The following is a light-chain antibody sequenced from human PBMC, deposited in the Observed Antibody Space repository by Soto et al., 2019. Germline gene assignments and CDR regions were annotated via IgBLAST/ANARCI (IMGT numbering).Light chain of an antibody. J-gene: IGLJ2*01. Sequence: QAVLTQPPSASGTPGQRVTLSCSRSSSNIGSNTVNWYQQFPGTAPKLLMYNNNQRPSGVPDRFSGSKSGTSASLAISGLQSEDEADYYCAAWDGSLKGVVFGGGTKVAVL. CDR3: AAWDGSLKGVV. V-gene: IGLV1-44*01. CDR1: SSNIGSNT. CDR2: NNN.